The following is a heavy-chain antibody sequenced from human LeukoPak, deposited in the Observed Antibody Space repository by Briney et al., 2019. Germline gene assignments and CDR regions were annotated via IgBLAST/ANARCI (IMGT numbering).Heavy chain of an antibody. V-gene: IGHV4-59*08. Sequence: SETLSLTCTVSGGSITSHYWSWVRQPPGKGLEWIANIDYNGNTNYNPSLKSRVTISVDTSKNQFSLKLSSVTAADTAVYYCARMGYSSSAADYWGQGTLVTVSS. CDR2: IDYNGNT. CDR3: ARMGYSSSAADY. CDR1: GGSITSHY. D-gene: IGHD6-6*01. J-gene: IGHJ4*02.